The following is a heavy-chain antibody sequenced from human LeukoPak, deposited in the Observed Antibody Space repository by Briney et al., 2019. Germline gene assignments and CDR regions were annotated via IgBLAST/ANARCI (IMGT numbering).Heavy chain of an antibody. J-gene: IGHJ6*03. CDR2: IIPILGIA. V-gene: IGHV1-69*04. CDR1: GGTFSSYA. Sequence: ASVKVSCKASGGTFSSYAISWVRQAPGQGLEWMGRIIPILGIANYAQKFQGRVTITTDESTSTAYMELSSLRSEDTAVYYCARGRTSIAARRAGYYYYMDVWGKGTTVTVSS. CDR3: ARGRTSIAARRAGYYYYMDV. D-gene: IGHD6-6*01.